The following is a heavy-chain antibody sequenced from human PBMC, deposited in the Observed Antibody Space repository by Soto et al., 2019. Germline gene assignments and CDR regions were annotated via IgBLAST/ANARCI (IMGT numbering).Heavy chain of an antibody. J-gene: IGHJ5*02. D-gene: IGHD6-13*01. CDR1: GGSISSSSYY. V-gene: IGHV4-39*01. CDR2: IYYSGST. Sequence: SETLSLTCTVSGGSISSSSYYWGWIRQPPGKGLEWIGSIYYSGSTYYNPSLKSRVPISVDTSKNQFSLKLSSVTAADTAVYYCARHFDGAAAGPLSSWGQGTLVTVSS. CDR3: ARHFDGAAAGPLSS.